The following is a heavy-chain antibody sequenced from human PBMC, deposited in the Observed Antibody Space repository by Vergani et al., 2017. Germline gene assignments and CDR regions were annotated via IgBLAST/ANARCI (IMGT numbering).Heavy chain of an antibody. CDR1: GASIRSSNYY. V-gene: IGHV4-39*01. CDR2: IYYSGST. J-gene: IGHJ5*02. CDR3: TGHSTVEWLVKLGWIDP. D-gene: IGHD6-19*01. Sequence: QLQLQESGPGLVKPSATLSLTCSVSGASIRSSNYYWGWIRQPPGKGLEWIASIYYSGSTYYNPSLKSRVTISVDTSKNQFSLKLSSVTAAEPAVYFCTGHSTVEWLVKLGWIDPWGQGILVTVSS.